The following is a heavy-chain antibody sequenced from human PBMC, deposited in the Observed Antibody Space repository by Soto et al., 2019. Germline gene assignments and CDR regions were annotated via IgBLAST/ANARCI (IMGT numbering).Heavy chain of an antibody. CDR3: ARQARIPLWTDFDY. Sequence: SETLSLTCTVSGGSISSGDYYWSWIRQPPGKGLEWIGYIYYSGSTYYNPSLKSRVTISVDTSKNQFSLKLSSVTAADTAVYYSARQARIPLWTDFDYWGQGTLVTVSS. D-gene: IGHD5-18*01. J-gene: IGHJ4*02. CDR1: GGSISSGDYY. CDR2: IYYSGST. V-gene: IGHV4-30-4*01.